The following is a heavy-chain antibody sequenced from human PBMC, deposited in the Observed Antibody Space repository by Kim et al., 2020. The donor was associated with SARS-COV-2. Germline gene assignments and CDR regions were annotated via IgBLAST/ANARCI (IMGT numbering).Heavy chain of an antibody. CDR1: GYSFTSYW. J-gene: IGHJ4*02. CDR2: IYPGDSDT. Sequence: GESLKISCKGSGYSFTSYWIGWVRQMPGKGLEWMGIIYPGDSDTRYSPSFQGQVTISADKSISTAYLQWSSLKASDTAMYYCASSIAAAGTRGWYFDYWGQGTLVTVSS. D-gene: IGHD6-13*01. CDR3: ASSIAAAGTRGWYFDY. V-gene: IGHV5-51*01.